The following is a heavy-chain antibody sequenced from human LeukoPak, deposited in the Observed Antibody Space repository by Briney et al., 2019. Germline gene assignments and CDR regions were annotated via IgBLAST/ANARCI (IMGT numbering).Heavy chain of an antibody. CDR1: GSSVSEYY. V-gene: IGHV3-69-1*01. CDR3: ARGLHLDSSGSLYY. D-gene: IGHD3-22*01. J-gene: IGHJ4*02. Sequence: GGSLRLSCAASGSSVSEYYVTWVRQAPGKGLEWISYITRENWIYYSDSVKGRFTISRDHAKNSVYLEMNSLRADDTAVYYCARGLHLDSSGSLYYWGQGTLVTVSS. CDR2: ITRENWI.